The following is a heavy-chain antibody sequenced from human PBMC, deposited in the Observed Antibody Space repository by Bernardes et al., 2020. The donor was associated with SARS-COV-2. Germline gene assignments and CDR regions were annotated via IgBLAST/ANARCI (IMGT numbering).Heavy chain of an antibody. Sequence: ASVKVSCKASGSTFTFYSIHWVRQTPGLGLEWIGGYNPEDGATTFAQNLQGRATMSEDTSTDKAYMELTSLKSEDTATYYCAILVRGGAFDAWGQGTKVTVTS. J-gene: IGHJ3*01. V-gene: IGHV1-24*01. D-gene: IGHD3-3*01. CDR2: YNPEDGAT. CDR1: GSTFTFYS. CDR3: AILVRGGAFDA.